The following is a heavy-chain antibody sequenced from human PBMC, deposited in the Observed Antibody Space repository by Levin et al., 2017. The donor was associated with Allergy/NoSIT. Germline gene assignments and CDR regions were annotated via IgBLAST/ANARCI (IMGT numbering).Heavy chain of an antibody. CDR2: INPSGGTT. D-gene: IGHD2-15*01. J-gene: IGHJ4*02. V-gene: IGHV1-46*01. CDR1: GYTFTSYY. CDR3: ARDGYCSGGRCPFGY. Sequence: ASVKVSCKASGYTFTSYYMHWVRQAPGQGLEWMGIINPSGGTTSNAQKFQGRVTMTRDTSTSTVYMELSSLRSEDTAVYYCARDGYCSGGRCPFGYWGQGTLVTVSS.